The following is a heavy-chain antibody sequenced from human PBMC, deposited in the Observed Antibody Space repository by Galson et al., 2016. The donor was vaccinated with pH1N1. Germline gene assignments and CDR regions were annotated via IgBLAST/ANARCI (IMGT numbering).Heavy chain of an antibody. CDR1: GSSFTSYW. CDR2: VYPGDSDT. Sequence: QSGAEVKKPGESLKISCRGSGSSFTSYWIAWVRQKPGKGLEWMGIVYPGDSDTRYSPSFRGLFTFSADKSIGTAYLHWSSLKASDTAMYCCARRAGVAAAGAFDLWGQGTLLIVSS. CDR3: ARRAGVAAAGAFDL. V-gene: IGHV5-51*03. J-gene: IGHJ5*02. D-gene: IGHD6-13*01.